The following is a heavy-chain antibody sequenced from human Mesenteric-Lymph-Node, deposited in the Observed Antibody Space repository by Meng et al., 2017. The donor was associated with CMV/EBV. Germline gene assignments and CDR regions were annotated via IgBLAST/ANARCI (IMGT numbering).Heavy chain of an antibody. CDR2: INPDSGGA. CDR3: ARAPTYSSYDTFDV. J-gene: IGHJ3*01. Sequence: ASVKVSCKASGYTFTVSYVHWVRQAPRQGLEWVGWINPDSGGAYYAQKFQGRVTMTSATSTNTAYMELTRLRFDDTAVYYCARAPTYSSYDTFDVWGQGTMVTVSS. V-gene: IGHV1-2*02. D-gene: IGHD6-6*01. CDR1: GYTFTVSY.